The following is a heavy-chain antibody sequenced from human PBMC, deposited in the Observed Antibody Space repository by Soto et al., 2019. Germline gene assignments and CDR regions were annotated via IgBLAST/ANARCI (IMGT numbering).Heavy chain of an antibody. CDR3: ARGIAGAASGRAFDI. CDR1: GGYIGNDY. D-gene: IGHD1-26*01. CDR2: TYYSEST. V-gene: IGHV4-59*01. Sequence: PSETLSLTCTVSGGYIGNDYWSWIRQPPGKELEWIGYTYYSESTNDSPSLKSRVTLSVDTSKIQFSLRLSSVTSADTAVYYCARGIAGAASGRAFDIWGQGTMVTVSS. J-gene: IGHJ3*02.